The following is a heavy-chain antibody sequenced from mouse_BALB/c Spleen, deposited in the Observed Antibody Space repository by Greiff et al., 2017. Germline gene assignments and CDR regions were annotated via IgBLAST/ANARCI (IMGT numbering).Heavy chain of an antibody. CDR1: GFSLTSYG. CDR2: IWSGGST. V-gene: IGHV2-2*02. J-gene: IGHJ4*01. Sequence: VQLKESGPGLVQPSQSLSITCTVSGFSLTSYGVHWVRQSPGKGLEWLGVIWSGGSTDYNAAFISRLSISKDNSKSQVFFKMNSLQANDTAIYYCARKGGRLLHAMDYWGQGTSVTVSS. CDR3: ARKGGRLLHAMDY. D-gene: IGHD2-3*01.